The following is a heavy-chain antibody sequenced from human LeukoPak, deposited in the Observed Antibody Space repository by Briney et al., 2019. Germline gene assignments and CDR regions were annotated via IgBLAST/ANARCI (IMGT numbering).Heavy chain of an antibody. CDR2: IYYSGTT. CDR3: ARLRYASGGYSVFDY. CDR1: GGSISSSSYY. V-gene: IGHV4-39*01. J-gene: IGHJ4*02. Sequence: SETLSLTCTVSGGSISSSSYYWGWVRQPPGKGLEWIGSIYYSGTTYYNPSLKSRVTISVDTSKSQFSLKLRSVTATDTAVYYCARLRYASGGYSVFDYWGQGTLVTVSS. D-gene: IGHD3-10*01.